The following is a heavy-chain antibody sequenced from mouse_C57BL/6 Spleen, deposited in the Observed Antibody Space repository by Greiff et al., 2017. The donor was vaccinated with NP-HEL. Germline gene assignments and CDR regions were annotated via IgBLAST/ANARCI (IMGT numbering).Heavy chain of an antibody. Sequence: VQLQQSGAELVRPGSSVKLSCKASGYTFTSYWMHWVKQRPIQGLEWIGNIDPSDSETHYTQKFKDKDTFTVDKSSSTAYMQLSSLTSEDSAVYYWARMYYYGSSHRRYFDVWGTGTTVTVSS. CDR1: GYTFTSYW. CDR2: IDPSDSET. CDR3: ARMYYYGSSHRRYFDV. J-gene: IGHJ1*03. D-gene: IGHD1-1*01. V-gene: IGHV1-52*01.